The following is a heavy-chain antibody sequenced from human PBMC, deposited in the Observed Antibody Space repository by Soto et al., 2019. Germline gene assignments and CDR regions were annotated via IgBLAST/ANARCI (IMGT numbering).Heavy chain of an antibody. J-gene: IGHJ6*02. V-gene: IGHV4-4*02. D-gene: IGHD1-26*01. Sequence: QVQLQESGPGLVKPSGTLSLTCAVSGGSISSSNWWSWVRQPPGKGLEWIGEIYHSGSTNYNPSLKSRVTRSVDKSKNQFCRKLSSVTAADTAVYYCARVEATTWYYFGMDVWGQGTTVTVSS. CDR3: ARVEATTWYYFGMDV. CDR2: IYHSGST. CDR1: GGSISSSNW.